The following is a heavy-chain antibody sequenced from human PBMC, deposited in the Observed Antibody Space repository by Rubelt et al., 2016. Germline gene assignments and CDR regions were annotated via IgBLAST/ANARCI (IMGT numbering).Heavy chain of an antibody. CDR3: ARLGYQTYWYFDL. J-gene: IGHJ2*01. V-gene: IGHV4-39*01. D-gene: IGHD5-12*01. Sequence: QLQLQESGPGLVKPSETLSLTCTVSGGSISSSSYYWGWIRQPPGKGLEWIGSIYYSGSTYYNPSLKSRITISVDPSKNQFSRKLSSVTAADTAVYYCARLGYQTYWYFDLWGRGTLVTVSS. CDR1: GGSISSSSYY. CDR2: IYYSGST.